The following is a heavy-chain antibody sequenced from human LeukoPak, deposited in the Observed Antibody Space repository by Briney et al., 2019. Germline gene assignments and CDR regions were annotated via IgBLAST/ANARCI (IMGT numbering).Heavy chain of an antibody. CDR3: ARHATYYYDSSGYQDAFDI. Sequence: SETLSLTCAVYGGSFSGYYWSWIRQPPGKGLEWIGEINHSGSTNYNPSLKSRVTISVDTSKNQFSLKLSSVTAADTAVYYCARHATYYYDSSGYQDAFDIWGQGTMVTVSS. V-gene: IGHV4-34*01. CDR1: GGSFSGYY. CDR2: INHSGST. D-gene: IGHD3-22*01. J-gene: IGHJ3*02.